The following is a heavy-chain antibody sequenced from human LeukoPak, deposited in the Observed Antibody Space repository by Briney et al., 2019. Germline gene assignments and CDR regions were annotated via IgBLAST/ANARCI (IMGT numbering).Heavy chain of an antibody. D-gene: IGHD3-22*01. J-gene: IGHJ3*02. CDR2: ISSSGTTT. V-gene: IGHV3-48*03. CDR3: AKVRSGYYYQDALDI. Sequence: GGSLRLSCAASGFILSSYEMNWVRQAPGKGLEWVSYISSSGTTTYFADSVKGRLTISRDNAKNSLYLQMNSLRAEDTAVYYCAKVRSGYYYQDALDIWGQGTMVTVSS. CDR1: GFILSSYE.